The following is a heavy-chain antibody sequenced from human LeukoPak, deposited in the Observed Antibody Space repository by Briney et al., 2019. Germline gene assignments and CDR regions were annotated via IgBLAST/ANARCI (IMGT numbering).Heavy chain of an antibody. D-gene: IGHD3-3*01. Sequence: ASVKVSCKVSGYTITELSMHWVRQAPGKGLEWMGGFDPEDGETIYAQKFQGRVTMTEDTSTDTAYMELSSLRSEDTAVYYCATASPPLRFLEWLSPLHGMDVWGQGTTVTVSS. CDR2: FDPEDGET. J-gene: IGHJ6*02. CDR3: ATASPPLRFLEWLSPLHGMDV. CDR1: GYTITELS. V-gene: IGHV1-24*01.